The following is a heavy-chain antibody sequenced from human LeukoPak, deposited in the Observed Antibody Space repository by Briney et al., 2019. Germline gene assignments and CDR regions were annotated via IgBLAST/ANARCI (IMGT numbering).Heavy chain of an antibody. CDR2: ISWDGGSA. D-gene: IGHD3-22*01. CDR1: GFTFDDYA. CDR3: AKERDSSGSTLDY. V-gene: IGHV3-43D*03. Sequence: GGSLRLSCAASGFTFDDYAMHWVRQAPGKGLEWVSLISWDGGSAYYADSVKGRFTISRDTSKNSLYLQMNSLRAEDTALYYCAKERDSSGSTLDYWGQGTPVTVSS. J-gene: IGHJ4*02.